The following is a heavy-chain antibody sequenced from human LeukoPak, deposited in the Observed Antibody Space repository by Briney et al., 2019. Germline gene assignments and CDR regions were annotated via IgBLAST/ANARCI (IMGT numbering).Heavy chain of an antibody. CDR1: GGSISGYF. CDR3: ARAVNWECRYDS. D-gene: IGHD1-1*01. Sequence: SETLSLTCTVSGGSISGYFWNWLRQPPGKGLEWIGHTYSSASANYNPSLKSRVTISAVTSKNQFSLKLSSVTAADTAVYYCARAVNWECRYDSWGQGILVTVSS. CDR2: TYSSASA. J-gene: IGHJ5*01. V-gene: IGHV4-59*01.